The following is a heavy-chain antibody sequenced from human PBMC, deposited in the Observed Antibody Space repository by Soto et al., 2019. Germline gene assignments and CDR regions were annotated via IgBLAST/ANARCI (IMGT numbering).Heavy chain of an antibody. V-gene: IGHV1-69*02. CDR1: GGTFSSYT. J-gene: IGHJ4*02. Sequence: SVKVSCKASGGTFSSYTISWVRHAPGQGLEWMGRIIPILGIANYAQKFQGRVTITADKSTSTAYMELSSLRSEDTAVYYCARGNTIFGVAIDGLFDYWGQGTPVTVSS. CDR3: ARGNTIFGVAIDGLFDY. CDR2: IIPILGIA. D-gene: IGHD3-3*01.